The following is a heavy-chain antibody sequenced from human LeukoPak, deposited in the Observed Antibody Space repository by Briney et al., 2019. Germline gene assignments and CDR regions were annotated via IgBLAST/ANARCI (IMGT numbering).Heavy chain of an antibody. CDR2: MNGGVFKT. CDR1: GFTFGSYA. V-gene: IGHV3-23*01. D-gene: IGHD2-8*01. Sequence: PGGSLRLSCTGSGFTFGSYAMTWVRQAPGKGLEWVSSMNGGVFKTYYADSVKGRFTISRDNSKSTLYLQMNSLRAEDTAVYYCARDNGNEYYFDYWGQGTLVTVSS. J-gene: IGHJ4*02. CDR3: ARDNGNEYYFDY.